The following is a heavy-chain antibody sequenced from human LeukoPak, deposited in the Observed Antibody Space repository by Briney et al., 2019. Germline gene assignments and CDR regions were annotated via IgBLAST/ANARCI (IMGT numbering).Heavy chain of an antibody. J-gene: IGHJ6*03. CDR2: IYYSGNT. CDR1: GGSISSRSYY. CDR3: ARVRLPPYYYYFYYMDV. V-gene: IGHV4-39*01. Sequence: SETLSLTCTVSGGSISSRSYYWGWIRQPPGKGLEWIGSIYYSGNTYYNPSLKSRVTISVDTSQNQFSLKLSSVTAADTAVYYCARVRLPPYYYYFYYMDVWGTGTTVTVSS. D-gene: IGHD5-18*01.